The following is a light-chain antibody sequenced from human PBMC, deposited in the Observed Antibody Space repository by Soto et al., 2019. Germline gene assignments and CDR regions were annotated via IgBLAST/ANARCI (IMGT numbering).Light chain of an antibody. CDR1: QSVSSSY. V-gene: IGKV3-20*01. J-gene: IGKJ3*01. Sequence: EIVLTQSPGTLSLSPGERATLSCRASQSVSSSYLAWYQQKPGQAPRLLLYGASGRATGIPDRFSGSGSGTDFTLTITRLEPEDFAVYYCQQYGSSPPFTFGPRTKVDIK. CDR3: QQYGSSPPFT. CDR2: GAS.